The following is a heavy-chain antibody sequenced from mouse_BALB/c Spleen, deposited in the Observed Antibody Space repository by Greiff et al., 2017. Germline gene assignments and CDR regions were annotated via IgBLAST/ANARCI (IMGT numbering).Heavy chain of an antibody. V-gene: IGHV5-17*02. CDR3: ARWGDGRSYWYFDV. CDR1: GFTFSSFG. D-gene: IGHD1-1*01. J-gene: IGHJ1*01. CDR2: ISSGSSTI. Sequence: EVQLQESGGGLVQPGGSRKLSCAASGFTFSSFGMHWVRQAPEKGLEWVAYISSGSSTIYYADTVKGRFTISRDNPKNTLFLQMTSLRSEDTAMYYCARWGDGRSYWYFDVWGAGTTVTVSS.